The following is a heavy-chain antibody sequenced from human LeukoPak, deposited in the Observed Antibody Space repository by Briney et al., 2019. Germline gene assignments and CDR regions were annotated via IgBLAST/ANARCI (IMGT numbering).Heavy chain of an antibody. V-gene: IGHV4-39*01. CDR3: ARIRYFDWLARWFDP. CDR2: IYYSGST. CDR1: GGSISSSSYY. J-gene: IGHJ5*02. D-gene: IGHD3-9*01. Sequence: PSETLSLTCTVSGGSISSSSYYWGWIRQPPGKGLEWIGSIYYSGSTYYNPSLKSRVTISVDTSKNQFSLKLSSVTAADTAVYYCARIRYFDWLARWFDPWGQGTLVTVSS.